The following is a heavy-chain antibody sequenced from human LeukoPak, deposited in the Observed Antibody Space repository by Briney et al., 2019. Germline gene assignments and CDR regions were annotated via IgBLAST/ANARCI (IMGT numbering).Heavy chain of an antibody. CDR1: GFSFYDYG. D-gene: IGHD3-22*01. Sequence: GGSLRLSCAASGFSFYDYGLTWVRQAPGKGLVWLYDINWNGDSTDYADSVKGRFTISRDNAKNSLYLQMNSLRAEDTALYYCARDLRVVITGSFDSWGQGTLVTVSS. J-gene: IGHJ4*02. CDR3: ARDLRVVITGSFDS. V-gene: IGHV3-20*04. CDR2: INWNGDST.